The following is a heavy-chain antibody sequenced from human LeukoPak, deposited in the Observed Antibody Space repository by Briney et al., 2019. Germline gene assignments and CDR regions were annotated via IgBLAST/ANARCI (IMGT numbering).Heavy chain of an antibody. CDR3: IREGVETGFMDSFEM. V-gene: IGHV3-13*01. Sequence: PGGSLRLSCAASGFTFRSYDMHWVRQGAGKGLEWVSGINTVGGTFYSDAVKGRFTIFRENAKNSLYLQMNSLRVGDTAVYYCIREGVETGFMDSFEMWGPGTRVTVSS. D-gene: IGHD3-9*01. CDR1: GFTFRSYD. J-gene: IGHJ3*02. CDR2: INTVGGT.